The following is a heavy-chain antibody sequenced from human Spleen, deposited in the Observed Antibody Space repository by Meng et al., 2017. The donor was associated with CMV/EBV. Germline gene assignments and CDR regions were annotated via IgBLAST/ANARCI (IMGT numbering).Heavy chain of an antibody. J-gene: IGHJ4*02. D-gene: IGHD7-27*01. CDR3: ARGTGIFDY. V-gene: IGHV1-18*04. Sequence: RVSCRASGYTFTSHVITWVRQAPGHGLEWMGWISPSIGSTNYAQKLEDRVTMTTDRSTTTAYLELRSLRYDDTAVYFCARGTGIFDYWGQGTLVTVSS. CDR2: ISPSIGST. CDR1: GYTFTSHV.